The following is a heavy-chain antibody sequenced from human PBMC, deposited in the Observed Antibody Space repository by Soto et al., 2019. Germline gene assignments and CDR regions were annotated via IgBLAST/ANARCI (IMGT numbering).Heavy chain of an antibody. CDR2: ISYDGSNK. J-gene: IGHJ4*02. D-gene: IGHD3-10*01. CDR3: AKTRLRFGELDPFDF. Sequence: QVPLVESGGGVVQPGRSLRLSCAASGFTYSSYGMHRVRQATGKGLEWVAVISYDGSNKYYADSVKGRFTITRDNSKNTMYLQMNSLRAADTDVYYCAKTRLRFGELDPFDFWGQGTLVTVSS. CDR1: GFTYSSYG. V-gene: IGHV3-30*18.